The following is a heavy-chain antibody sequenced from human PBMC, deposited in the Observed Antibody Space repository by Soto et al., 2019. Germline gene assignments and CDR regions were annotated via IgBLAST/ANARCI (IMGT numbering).Heavy chain of an antibody. J-gene: IGHJ6*02. CDR1: GFTFRSYS. V-gene: IGHV3-21*05. CDR2: ISSSSSFI. D-gene: IGHD6-6*01. CDR3: ARDSQYSSSSYYYYGMDV. Sequence: GGSLRISCAASGFTFRSYSMNWVRQAPGKGLEWVSYISSSSSFIYYADSVKGRFTISRDNAKNSLYLQMNSLRAEDTAVYYCARDSQYSSSSYYYYGMDVWGQGTTVTVSS.